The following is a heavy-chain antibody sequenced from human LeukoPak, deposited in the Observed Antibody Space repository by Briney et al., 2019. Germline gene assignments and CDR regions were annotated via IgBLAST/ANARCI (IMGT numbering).Heavy chain of an antibody. J-gene: IGHJ4*02. V-gene: IGHV3-23*01. D-gene: IGHD2-21*01. CDR1: GFTLSTYA. Sequence: PGGSLRLSCVASGFTLSTYAMSWVRQTPGKGLEWVAATSSSDAGTYHADSVRGRFTISRDNSKNTLYLQMNSLRAEDAAVYFCAKAPVTSCRGAYCYPFDSWGQGTLVTVSS. CDR2: TSSSDAGT. CDR3: AKAPVTSCRGAYCYPFDS.